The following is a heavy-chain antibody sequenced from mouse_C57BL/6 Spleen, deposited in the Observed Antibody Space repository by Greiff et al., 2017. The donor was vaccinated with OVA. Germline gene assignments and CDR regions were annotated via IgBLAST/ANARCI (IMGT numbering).Heavy chain of an antibody. CDR2: ISSGSSTI. CDR3: ARKNNYDAMDY. J-gene: IGHJ4*01. Sequence: EVKLMESGGGLVKPGGSLKLSCAASGFTFSDYGMHWVRQAPEKGLEWVAYISSGSSTIYSAATVKGRFTISRDNAKNTLFLQMTSLRSEDTAMYYCARKNNYDAMDYWGQGTSVTVSS. CDR1: GFTFSDYG. V-gene: IGHV5-17*01. D-gene: IGHD1-3*01.